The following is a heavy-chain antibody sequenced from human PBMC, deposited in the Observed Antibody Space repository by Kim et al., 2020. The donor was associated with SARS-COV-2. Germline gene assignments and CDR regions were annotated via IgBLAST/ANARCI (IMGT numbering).Heavy chain of an antibody. Sequence: GGSLRLSCAASGFTFDDYAMHWVRQAPGKGLEWVSLISGDGGSTYYADSVKGRFTISRDNSKNSLYLQMNSLRTEDTALYYCAKVPTLGRVGDAFDIWGQGTMVTVSS. J-gene: IGHJ3*02. CDR3: AKVPTLGRVGDAFDI. D-gene: IGHD1-26*01. V-gene: IGHV3-43*02. CDR2: ISGDGGST. CDR1: GFTFDDYA.